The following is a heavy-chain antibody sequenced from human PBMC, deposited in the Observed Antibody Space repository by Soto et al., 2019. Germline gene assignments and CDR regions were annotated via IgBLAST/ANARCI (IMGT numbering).Heavy chain of an antibody. J-gene: IGHJ4*02. CDR1: GFTFSSYA. D-gene: IGHD5-18*01. CDR3: ARGLGGYTYGDYFDY. V-gene: IGHV3-30-3*01. Sequence: QVQLVESGGGVVQPGRSLRLSCAASGFTFSSYAMHWVRQAPGKGLEWVAVISYDGSNKYYADSVKGRFTISRDNSKNTLYLQMNSLRAEDTAVYYCARGLGGYTYGDYFDYWGQGTLVTVSS. CDR2: ISYDGSNK.